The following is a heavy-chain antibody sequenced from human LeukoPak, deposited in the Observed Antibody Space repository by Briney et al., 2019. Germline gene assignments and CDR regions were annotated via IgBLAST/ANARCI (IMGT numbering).Heavy chain of an antibody. V-gene: IGHV3-74*01. D-gene: IGHD3-22*01. J-gene: IGHJ1*01. Sequence: GGSLRLSCAASGFTFSSYWMHWVRQAPGKGLVWVSRIISDGSTNYADSVKGRFTISRDNAKNTASLQMNSLRAEDTGVYYCARAPSEIGGYYPEYFRHWGQGTLVTVSS. CDR2: IISDGST. CDR3: ARAPSEIGGYYPEYFRH. CDR1: GFTFSSYW.